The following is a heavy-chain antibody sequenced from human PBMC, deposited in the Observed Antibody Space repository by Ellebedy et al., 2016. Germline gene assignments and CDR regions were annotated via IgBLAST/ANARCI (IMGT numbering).Heavy chain of an antibody. Sequence: ASVKVSXKASRYTFTSYDINWVRQATGQGLEWMGWMNPNSGNTGYAQKFQGRVTMTRNTSISTAYMELSSLRSEDTAVYYCARGRQSGSKGSCNAFDIWGQGTMVTVSS. J-gene: IGHJ3*02. CDR1: RYTFTSYD. V-gene: IGHV1-8*01. CDR3: ARGRQSGSKGSCNAFDI. D-gene: IGHD1-26*01. CDR2: MNPNSGNT.